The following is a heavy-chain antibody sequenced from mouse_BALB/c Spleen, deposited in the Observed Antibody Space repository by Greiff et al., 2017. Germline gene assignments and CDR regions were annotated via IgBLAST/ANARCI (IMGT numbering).Heavy chain of an antibody. V-gene: IGHV5-17*02. CDR2: ISSGSSTI. Sequence: ESGGGLVQPGGSRKLSCAASGFTFSSFGMHWVRQAPEKGLEWVAYISSGSSTIYYADTVKGRFTISRDNTKNTLFLQMTSLRSEDTAMYYCARNGNYYFDYWGQGTTLTVSS. CDR1: GFTFSSFG. CDR3: ARNGNYYFDY. D-gene: IGHD2-1*01. J-gene: IGHJ2*01.